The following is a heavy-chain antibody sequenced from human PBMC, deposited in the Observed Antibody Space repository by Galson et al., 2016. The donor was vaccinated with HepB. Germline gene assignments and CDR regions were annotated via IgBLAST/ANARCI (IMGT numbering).Heavy chain of an antibody. V-gene: IGHV1-69*04. D-gene: IGHD1-14*01. CDR3: AVVSSAELVFTPSPPPDWVDF. CDR1: GGTLNNYV. Sequence: SVKVSCKVSGGTLNNYVISWVRQAPGQGLEWMGRFIPLLGVTNFALKFQGRLIITAAKSTATAYMDLRGLRSEDTAVYFCAVVSSAELVFTPSPPPDWVDFWGQGTLVTVSS. CDR2: FIPLLGVT. J-gene: IGHJ5*01.